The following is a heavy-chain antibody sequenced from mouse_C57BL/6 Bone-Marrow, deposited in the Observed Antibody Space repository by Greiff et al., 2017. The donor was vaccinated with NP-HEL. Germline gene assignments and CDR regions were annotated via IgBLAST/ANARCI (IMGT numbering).Heavy chain of an antibody. J-gene: IGHJ2*01. Sequence: VQLQQSGAELVRPGASVKLSCTASGFNIKDDYMHWVKQRPEQGLEWIGWIDPENGDTEYASKFQGKATITADTSYNTAYLQLSSLTSVDSAVSYCSSMVTTVYFAYWGQGTPLTVSS. CDR1: GFNIKDDY. CDR3: SSMVTTVYFAY. V-gene: IGHV14-4*01. CDR2: IDPENGDT. D-gene: IGHD2-2*01.